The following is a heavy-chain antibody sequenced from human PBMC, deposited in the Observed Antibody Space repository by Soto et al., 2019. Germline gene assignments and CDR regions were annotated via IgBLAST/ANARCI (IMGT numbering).Heavy chain of an antibody. V-gene: IGHV1-2*04. D-gene: IGHD3-10*01. Sequence: ASVKVSCKASGYTFTGYYMHWVRQAPGQGLEWKGWINPNSGGTNYAQKFQGWVTMTRDTSISTAYMELSRLRSDDTAVYYCARAPTGGFGEFLNWFDPWGQGTLVTVSS. J-gene: IGHJ5*02. CDR1: GYTFTGYY. CDR2: INPNSGGT. CDR3: ARAPTGGFGEFLNWFDP.